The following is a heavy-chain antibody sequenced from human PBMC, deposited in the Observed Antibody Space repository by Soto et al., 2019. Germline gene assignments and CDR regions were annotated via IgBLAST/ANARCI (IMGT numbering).Heavy chain of an antibody. CDR3: ARVDHRGYFAILAGY. CDR1: GDSLSSGGHY. D-gene: IGHD3-9*01. Sequence: SETLSLTCTVSGDSLSSGGHYWSWIRQHPGKGLEWIRHIYDCVNTYYILSLGSRVTISADMSKSLLSLNLMSVTAAHTAVYFCARVDHRGYFAILAGYWGEGTLVTVSS. J-gene: IGHJ4*02. V-gene: IGHV4-31*03. CDR2: IYDCVNT.